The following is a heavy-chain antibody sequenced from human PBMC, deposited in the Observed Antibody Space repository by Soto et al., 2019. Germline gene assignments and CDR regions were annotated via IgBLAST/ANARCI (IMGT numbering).Heavy chain of an antibody. CDR1: GGTFSSYA. D-gene: IGHD1-26*01. CDR2: IIPIFGTA. J-gene: IGHJ3*02. Sequence: QVQLVQSGAEVQKPGSSVKVSCKASGGTFSSYAISWVRQAPGQGLEWMGGIIPIFGTANYAQKFQGRVTITADESKRTAYRELSSLRSEDTAVYYCARGRGGATGADAFDIWGEVTMVTVSS. V-gene: IGHV1-69*01. CDR3: ARGRGGATGADAFDI.